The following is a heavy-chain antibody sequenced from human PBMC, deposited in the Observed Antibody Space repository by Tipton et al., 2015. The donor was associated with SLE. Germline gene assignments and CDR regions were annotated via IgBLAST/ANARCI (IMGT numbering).Heavy chain of an antibody. J-gene: IGHJ4*02. V-gene: IGHV4-59*01. CDR1: GGSISSYY. CDR3: ARDPIAAAGEFDY. D-gene: IGHD6-13*01. CDR2: IYYSGST. Sequence: TLSLTCTVSGGSISSYYWSWIRQPPGKGLEWIGYIYYSGSTNYNPSLKSRVTISVDTSKNQFSLKLSSVTAADTAVYYCARDPIAAAGEFDYWGQGTLVTVSS.